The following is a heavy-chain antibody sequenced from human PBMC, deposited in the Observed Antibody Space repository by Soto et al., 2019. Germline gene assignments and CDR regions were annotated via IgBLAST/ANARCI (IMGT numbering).Heavy chain of an antibody. CDR3: GRDPMDSTPIDL. J-gene: IGHJ4*02. CDR1: GFTFRSYW. D-gene: IGHD2-15*01. CDR2: LSGDGTDT. Sequence: EVQLVESGGGLVQPGGSLRLSCVTSGFTFRSYWMHWVRQDPGKGLVWVACLSGDGTDTRYADSVKGRFSISRDNAKDTLYLQMNSLKDEDTAVYFCGRDPMDSTPIDLWGQGALVTVSS. V-gene: IGHV3-74*01.